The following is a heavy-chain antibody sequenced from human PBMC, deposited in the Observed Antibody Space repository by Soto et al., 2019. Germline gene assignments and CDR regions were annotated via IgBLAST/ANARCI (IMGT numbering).Heavy chain of an antibody. Sequence: QIQLVQSGAEVKKPGASVKVSCKASGYSFTSYGFNWVRQAPGQGLEWMGWISAYNGNTNYAQKIQGRVTMTTDTSTTTVYMELRSLRSDDTAVCYCARGPPYFYDTSGLGPADYWGQGTLVTVSS. V-gene: IGHV1-18*01. CDR1: GYSFTSYG. J-gene: IGHJ4*02. D-gene: IGHD3-22*01. CDR2: ISAYNGNT. CDR3: ARGPPYFYDTSGLGPADY.